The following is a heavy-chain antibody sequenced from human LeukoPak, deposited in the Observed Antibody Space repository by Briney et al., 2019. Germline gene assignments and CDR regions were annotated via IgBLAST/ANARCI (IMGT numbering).Heavy chain of an antibody. CDR1: GDSISSSSHY. CDR2: VFYRGSA. CDR3: ARTHSTNWFVRVVFDY. J-gene: IGHJ4*02. D-gene: IGHD2-8*02. V-gene: IGHV4-39*01. Sequence: SETLSLICTVSGDSISSSSHYWAWIHQPPGKGLEWIGSVFYRGSAYYNPSLKSRVTISADTSKNQVSLKLSSVTAADTAVYYCARTHSTNWFVRVVFDYWGQGGLVTVSS.